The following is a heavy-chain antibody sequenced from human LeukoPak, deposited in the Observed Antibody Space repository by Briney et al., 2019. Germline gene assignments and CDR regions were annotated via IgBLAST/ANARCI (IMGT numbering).Heavy chain of an antibody. D-gene: IGHD3-16*02. Sequence: GGSLRLSCAASGFTFSSYSMYWVRQAPGKGLEWVSSISSSSSYIYYADSVKGRFTISRDNAKNSLYLQMNSLRAEDTAVYYCAGNTLGGFIFVGDYYMDVGGKGTTATFPS. CDR2: ISSSSSYI. V-gene: IGHV3-21*01. CDR3: AGNTLGGFIFVGDYYMDV. CDR1: GFTFSSYS. J-gene: IGHJ6*03.